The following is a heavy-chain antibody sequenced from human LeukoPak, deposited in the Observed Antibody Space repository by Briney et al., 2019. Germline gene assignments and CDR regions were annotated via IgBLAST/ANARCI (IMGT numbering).Heavy chain of an antibody. D-gene: IGHD3-22*01. Sequence: ASVKVSCKASGYTFTSYAMHWVRQAPGQRLEWMGWINAGNGNTKYSQKLQGRVTMTTDTSTSTAYMELRSLRSDDTAVYYCARDQYYDSKGWFDPWGQGTLVTVSS. J-gene: IGHJ5*02. CDR1: GYTFTSYA. V-gene: IGHV1-3*01. CDR2: INAGNGNT. CDR3: ARDQYYDSKGWFDP.